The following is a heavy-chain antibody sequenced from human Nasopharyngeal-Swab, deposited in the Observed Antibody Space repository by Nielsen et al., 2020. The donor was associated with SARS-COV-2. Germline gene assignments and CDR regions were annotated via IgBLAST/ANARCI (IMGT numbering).Heavy chain of an antibody. J-gene: IGHJ4*02. CDR1: GFTFNTFW. D-gene: IGHD4-17*01. CDR3: VRGHYDDHD. CDR2: IKQDGSEE. Sequence: GESLKISCAASGFTFNTFWMSWVRQAPGKGLEWVANIKQDGSEEHYAVSVKGRFTISRDNAKQSLFLQMNGLTDEDTAVYYCVRGHYDDHDWSQGTLVTVSS. V-gene: IGHV3-7*01.